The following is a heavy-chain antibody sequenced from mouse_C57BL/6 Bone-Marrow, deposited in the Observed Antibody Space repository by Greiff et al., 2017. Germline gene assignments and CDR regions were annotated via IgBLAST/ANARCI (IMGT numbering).Heavy chain of an antibody. CDR2: IHPNSGST. J-gene: IGHJ3*01. Sequence: QVQLQQPGAELVKPGASVKLSCKASGYTFTSYWMHWVKQRPGQGLEWIGMIHPNSGSTNYNEKFKSKATLTVDKSSSTAYMQLSSLTSEDSAVYYCATDCSNYLAWFAYWGQGTLVTVSA. CDR3: ATDCSNYLAWFAY. V-gene: IGHV1-64*01. D-gene: IGHD2-5*01. CDR1: GYTFTSYW.